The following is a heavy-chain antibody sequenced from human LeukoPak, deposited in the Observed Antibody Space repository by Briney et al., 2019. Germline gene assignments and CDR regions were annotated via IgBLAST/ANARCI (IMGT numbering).Heavy chain of an antibody. Sequence: GGSLRLSCAASGFIFSSYGMHWVRQAPGKGRVGVAFIRYDGSNKYYADSVKGRFTISRDNSKNTLYLQMNSLRVEDTAVYYCAKDYGSGREADGFDIWGQGTMVTVSS. J-gene: IGHJ3*02. CDR1: GFIFSSYG. CDR3: AKDYGSGREADGFDI. V-gene: IGHV3-30*02. D-gene: IGHD3-10*01. CDR2: IRYDGSNK.